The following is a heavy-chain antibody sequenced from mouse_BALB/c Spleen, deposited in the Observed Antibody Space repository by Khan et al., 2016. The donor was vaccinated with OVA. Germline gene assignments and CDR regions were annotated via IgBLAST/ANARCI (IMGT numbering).Heavy chain of an antibody. V-gene: IGHV3-2*02. D-gene: IGHD1-1*01. CDR3: ARDYGSSYDYFDY. CDR1: GYSITSDYA. Sequence: VQLKESGPGLVKPSQSLSLTCTVTGYSITSDYAWNWIRQFPGIKLEWMGYISYSGSTSYNPSLKSRISITRDTSKNQFFLQLNSVTTEDTATYYCARDYGSSYDYFDYWVQGTTLTVSS. J-gene: IGHJ2*01. CDR2: ISYSGST.